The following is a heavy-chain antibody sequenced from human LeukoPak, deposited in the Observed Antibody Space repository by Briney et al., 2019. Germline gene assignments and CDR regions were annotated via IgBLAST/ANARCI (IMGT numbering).Heavy chain of an antibody. V-gene: IGHV3-23*01. CDR3: AKDYSGSPDY. CDR1: GFTFSNYG. J-gene: IGHJ4*02. CDR2: ISGGGDRI. D-gene: IGHD3-10*01. Sequence: PGGSLRLSCAASGFTFSNYGMSWVRQAAGKGLEWVSGISGGGDRIHYTDSVKGRFTISRDNSRNTLYLQMNSLRVGDTAVYYCAKDYSGSPDYWGQGTLVTVSS.